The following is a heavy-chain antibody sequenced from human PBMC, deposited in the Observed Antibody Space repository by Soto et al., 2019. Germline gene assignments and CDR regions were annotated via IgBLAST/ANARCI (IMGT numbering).Heavy chain of an antibody. CDR1: GFTFSSYA. V-gene: IGHV3-23*01. CDR3: AKGGNGWPFDY. J-gene: IGHJ4*02. D-gene: IGHD6-19*01. CDR2: IRGSGATT. Sequence: EVQLLESGGGLVQPGGSLRLSCAASGFTFSSYAMTWVRQAPGKGLEWVSTIRGSGATTYYADSVKGRFTISRDNSKNTLYLQMNSLRAEDTAVYYCAKGGNGWPFDYWGQGTLVTVSS.